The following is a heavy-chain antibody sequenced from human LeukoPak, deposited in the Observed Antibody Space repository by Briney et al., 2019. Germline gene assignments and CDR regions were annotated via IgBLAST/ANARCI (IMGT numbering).Heavy chain of an antibody. Sequence: RASVKVSCKASGYTFTGYYMHWVRQAPGQGLEWMGWINPNSGGTNYAQKFQGRVTMTRDTSISTAYMELSRLRSDDTAVYYCARAAAAMHDEAFDIWGQGTMVTVSS. V-gene: IGHV1-2*02. J-gene: IGHJ3*02. CDR3: ARAAAAMHDEAFDI. D-gene: IGHD2-2*01. CDR2: INPNSGGT. CDR1: GYTFTGYY.